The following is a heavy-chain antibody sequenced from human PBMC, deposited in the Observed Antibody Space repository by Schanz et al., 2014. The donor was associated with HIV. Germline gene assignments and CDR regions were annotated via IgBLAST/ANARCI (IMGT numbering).Heavy chain of an antibody. CDR1: GFTFSSYG. J-gene: IGHJ4*02. V-gene: IGHV3-48*04. CDR2: IDSDGESK. CDR3: ARDQGYCAGSTCYSWYYFDS. Sequence: VRLVQSGGGVVQPGRSLRLSCAASGFTFSSYGMHWLRQAPGKGLEWVSSIDSDGESKFYTDSVEGRFTVSRDNAKNSLFLQMNSLRVEDTAVYYCARDQGYCAGSTCYSWYYFDSWGQGTPVTVSS. D-gene: IGHD2-21*02.